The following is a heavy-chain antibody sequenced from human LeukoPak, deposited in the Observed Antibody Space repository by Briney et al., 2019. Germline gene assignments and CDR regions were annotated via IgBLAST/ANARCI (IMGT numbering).Heavy chain of an antibody. CDR3: ARDPAAGIDY. Sequence: GASVKVSCKASGYSFSGYYTHWVRQAPGQGLEWMGWISAYNGNTNYAQKLQGRVTMTTDTSTSTAYMELRSLRSDDTAVYYCARDPAAGIDYWGQGTLVTVSS. D-gene: IGHD6-13*01. CDR1: GYSFSGYY. CDR2: ISAYNGNT. V-gene: IGHV1-18*04. J-gene: IGHJ4*02.